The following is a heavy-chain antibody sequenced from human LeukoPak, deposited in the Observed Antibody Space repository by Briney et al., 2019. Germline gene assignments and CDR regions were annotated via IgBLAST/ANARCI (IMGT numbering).Heavy chain of an antibody. D-gene: IGHD3-22*01. Sequence: GASVTVSCTASGFTFTSSAVQWVRQARGQRLEWIGWIVVGSGNTNYAQKFQERVTITRDMSTSTAYMELSSLRSEDTAVYYCARAFSPWLLDYWGQGTLVTVSS. CDR1: GFTFTSSA. CDR2: IVVGSGNT. J-gene: IGHJ4*02. V-gene: IGHV1-58*01. CDR3: ARAFSPWLLDY.